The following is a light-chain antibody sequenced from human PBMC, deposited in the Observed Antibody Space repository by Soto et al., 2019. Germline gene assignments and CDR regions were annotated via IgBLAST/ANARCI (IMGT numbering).Light chain of an antibody. CDR1: QSISGS. V-gene: IGKV1-39*01. J-gene: IGKJ5*01. Sequence: IHLTHTPSSLSASVRDRVTITFRASQSISGSLNWYQHKPGKAPKLLIYGASTSQSGVPSRFSGGGSGTDYTITISSLQPEDFATYNCQQSYRTNTFGQGTRLEI. CDR3: QQSYRTNT. CDR2: GAS.